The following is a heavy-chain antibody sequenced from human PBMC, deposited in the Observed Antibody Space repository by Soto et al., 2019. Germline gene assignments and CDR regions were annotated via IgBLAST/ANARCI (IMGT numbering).Heavy chain of an antibody. V-gene: IGHV4-59*12. Sequence: SETLSLTCTVSGGSISSYYWSWIRQPPGKGLEWIGHIYYSGSTNYNPSLKSRVTLSVDTSKNQFSLKLSSVTAADTAVYYCAIASYTHWFDPWGQGTLVTVSS. J-gene: IGHJ5*02. CDR3: AIASYTHWFDP. D-gene: IGHD3-10*01. CDR1: GGSISSYY. CDR2: IYYSGST.